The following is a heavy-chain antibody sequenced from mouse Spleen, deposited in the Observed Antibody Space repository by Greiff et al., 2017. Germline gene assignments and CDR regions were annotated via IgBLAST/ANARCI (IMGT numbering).Heavy chain of an antibody. Sequence: QVQLQQPGAELVKPGASVKVSCKASGYTFTSYWMHWVKQRPGQGLEWIGRIHPSDSDTNYNQKFKGKATLTVDKSSSTAYMQLSSLTSEDSAVYYCAMGRYDGGPWFAYWGQGTLVTVSA. V-gene: IGHV1-74*01. D-gene: IGHD2-14*01. CDR3: AMGRYDGGPWFAY. J-gene: IGHJ3*01. CDR1: GYTFTSYW. CDR2: IHPSDSDT.